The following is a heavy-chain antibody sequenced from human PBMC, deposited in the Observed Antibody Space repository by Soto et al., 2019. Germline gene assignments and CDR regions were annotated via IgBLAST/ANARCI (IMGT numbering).Heavy chain of an antibody. D-gene: IGHD1-26*01. CDR1: GFTVSSNY. Sequence: GGSLRLSCAASGFTVSSNYISWVRQAPGKGLEWVSVIFAGGGTYYADSAKGRFTISRDSSQNTVDLQMNSLRAEDTAVYYCARESIVGATNTFDYWGQGTLVTVSS. V-gene: IGHV3-53*01. CDR2: IFAGGGT. J-gene: IGHJ4*02. CDR3: ARESIVGATNTFDY.